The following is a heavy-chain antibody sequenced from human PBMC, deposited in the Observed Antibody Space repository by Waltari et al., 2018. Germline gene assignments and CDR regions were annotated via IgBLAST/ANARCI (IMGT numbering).Heavy chain of an antibody. CDR1: GFTFSTYA. J-gene: IGHJ4*02. CDR3: AKRAAYSGSRGLYYFDY. V-gene: IGHV3-23*04. CDR2: ISDNGGDA. Sequence: EVQLVESGGGLAQPGESLKLSCAASGFTFSTYAMSWVRQAPGKGRECVSGISDNGGDASYADSVKGRLAISRDNSKNTLYLQINSLRAEDTAIYYCAKRAAYSGSRGLYYFDYWGQGTLVTVSS. D-gene: IGHD1-26*01.